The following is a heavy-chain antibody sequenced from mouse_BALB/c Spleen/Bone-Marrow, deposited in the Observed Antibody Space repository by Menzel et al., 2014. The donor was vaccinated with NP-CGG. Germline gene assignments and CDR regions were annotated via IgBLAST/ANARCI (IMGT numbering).Heavy chain of an antibody. D-gene: IGHD2-1*01. CDR1: GFSLSRYS. V-gene: IGHV2-6-4*01. J-gene: IGHJ3*01. CDR2: IWGGGST. CDR3: ARNGNSFAY. Sequence: FQLQQSGPGLVGLSQSLSITCTVSGFSLSRYSVHWVRQPPGKGLEWLGTIWGGGSTDYNSALKSRLSISKDNSKSQVFLKMNSLQTDDTAMYCCARNGNSFAYWGQGTLVTVSA.